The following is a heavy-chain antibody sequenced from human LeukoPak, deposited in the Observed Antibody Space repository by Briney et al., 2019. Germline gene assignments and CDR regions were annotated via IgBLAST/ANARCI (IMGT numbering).Heavy chain of an antibody. D-gene: IGHD6-13*01. Sequence: GGSLKISCKGSGYSFTSYWIGWVRQMPGKGLEWMGIIYPGDSDTRYSPSFQGQVTISADKSISTAYLQWSSLKASDTAMYYCARIHSSSWAAFDIRGQGTMVTVPS. V-gene: IGHV5-51*01. CDR3: ARIHSSSWAAFDI. CDR1: GYSFTSYW. CDR2: IYPGDSDT. J-gene: IGHJ3*02.